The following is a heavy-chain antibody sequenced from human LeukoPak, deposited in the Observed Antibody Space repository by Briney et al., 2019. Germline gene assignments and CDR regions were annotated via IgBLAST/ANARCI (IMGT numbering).Heavy chain of an antibody. CDR3: AKDPYSSSGGLDY. V-gene: IGHV3-30*02. Sequence: GGSLRLSCAASGFTFSSYGMHWVRQAPGKGLEWVAFIRYDGSNKYYADSVKGRFTISRDNSKNTLYLQMNSLRAEDTAVYYCAKDPYSSSGGLDYWGQGTLVTVSS. CDR1: GFTFSSYG. J-gene: IGHJ4*02. CDR2: IRYDGSNK. D-gene: IGHD6-6*01.